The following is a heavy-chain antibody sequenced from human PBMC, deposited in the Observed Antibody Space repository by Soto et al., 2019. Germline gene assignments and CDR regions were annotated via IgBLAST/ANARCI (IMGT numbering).Heavy chain of an antibody. CDR2: IYYSGTT. D-gene: IGHD1-26*01. V-gene: IGHV4-59*01. CDR3: ARDLSGSSYYWYDP. Sequence: PSETLSLTRTVSGGSISSSYWQWIRQPPGKGLEWIGYIYYSGTTNYNPSLKSRVNISVDTSKNQFSLKLSSVTAADTAVYYCARDLSGSSYYWYDPWGQGTLVTVTA. J-gene: IGHJ5*02. CDR1: GGSISSSY.